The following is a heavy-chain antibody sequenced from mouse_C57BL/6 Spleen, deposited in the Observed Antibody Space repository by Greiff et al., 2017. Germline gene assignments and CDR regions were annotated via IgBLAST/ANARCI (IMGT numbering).Heavy chain of an antibody. CDR1: GFTFSSYA. J-gene: IGHJ3*01. CDR2: ISDGGSYT. Sequence: EVQVVESGGGLVKPGGSLKLSCAASGFTFSSYAMSWVRQTPEKRLEWVATISDGGSYTYYPDNVKGRFTISRDNAKNNLYLQMSHLKSEDTAMYYCARDVAWFDYWGQGTLVTVSA. V-gene: IGHV5-4*01. CDR3: ARDVAWFDY.